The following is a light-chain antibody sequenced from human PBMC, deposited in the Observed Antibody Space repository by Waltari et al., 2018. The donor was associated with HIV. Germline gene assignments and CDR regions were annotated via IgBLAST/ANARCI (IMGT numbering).Light chain of an antibody. J-gene: IGLJ2*01. CDR1: RSTIGVKA. Sequence: QSVLTQPPSVSEGPGQEVLISCSGRRSTIGVKAANWDQHPPGKPPNLLVFYSDVLASCVSDRFSVSRSGTSASLAITGLQSDDEGLYYCAAWDDSLNVVVFGGGTKLSVL. CDR3: AAWDDSLNVVV. V-gene: IGLV1-36*01. CDR2: YSD.